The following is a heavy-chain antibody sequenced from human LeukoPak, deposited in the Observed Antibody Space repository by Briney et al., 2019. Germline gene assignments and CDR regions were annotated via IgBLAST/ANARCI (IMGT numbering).Heavy chain of an antibody. CDR2: IKQDGSEK. V-gene: IGHV3-7*01. Sequence: GGSLRLSCAASGFTFSSYWMSWVRQVPGKGLEWVANIKQDGSEKYYVDSVKGRFTISRDNAKNSLYLQMNSLRAEDTAVYYCAREYSSSGDAFDIWGQGTMVTVSS. CDR1: GFTFSSYW. D-gene: IGHD6-13*01. J-gene: IGHJ3*02. CDR3: AREYSSSGDAFDI.